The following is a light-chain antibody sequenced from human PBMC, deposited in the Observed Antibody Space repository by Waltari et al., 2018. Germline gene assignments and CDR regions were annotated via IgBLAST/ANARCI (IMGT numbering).Light chain of an antibody. V-gene: IGLV3-19*01. CDR2: GKN. CDR1: SLRSYY. J-gene: IGLJ2*01. CDR3: NSRDSSGNHPVV. Sequence: SSELTQDPAVSVALGQTVRITCQGDSLRSYYASWYQQKPGQAPVLVLYGKNNRPSGIPDGFSGSSSVHTAALTIPGAQAEDEADYDCNSRDSSGNHPVVFGGGTKLTVL.